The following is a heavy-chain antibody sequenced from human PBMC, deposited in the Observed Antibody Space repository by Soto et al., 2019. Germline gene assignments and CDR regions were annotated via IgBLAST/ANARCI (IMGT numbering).Heavy chain of an antibody. Sequence: PGESLKISCQGSGYIFYSRWIGWVRQMPGKGLAWMGILNPADSEIRYSPSFQGQVTVSFDKSSSTAYLQVNSLKASDTAVYYCAAGQAAGNPGAFDVWGQGTMVT. V-gene: IGHV5-51*01. CDR3: AAGQAAGNPGAFDV. CDR1: GYIFYSRW. J-gene: IGHJ3*01. CDR2: LNPADSEI. D-gene: IGHD1-1*01.